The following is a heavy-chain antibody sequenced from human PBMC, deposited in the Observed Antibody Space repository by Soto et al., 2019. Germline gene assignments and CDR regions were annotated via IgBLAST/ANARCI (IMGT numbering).Heavy chain of an antibody. J-gene: IGHJ4*02. CDR2: TSDNGGST. Sequence: EVQLLESGGGFVEPGWSLRLSCAASGFTFSNYPMTWVRQAPGKGLEWVSSTSDNGGSTYYADSVKGRFTISRDNSKNTLDLQMNSLRAEDTAVYYCAKEQTHSQADTSSIFDYWGQGTLVTVSS. CDR3: AKEQTHSQADTSSIFDY. D-gene: IGHD2-2*01. V-gene: IGHV3-23*01. CDR1: GFTFSNYP.